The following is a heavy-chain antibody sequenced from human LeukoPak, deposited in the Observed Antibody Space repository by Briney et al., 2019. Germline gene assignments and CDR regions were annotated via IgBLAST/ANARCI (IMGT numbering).Heavy chain of an antibody. CDR3: AREPRFGSSFYYFDY. D-gene: IGHD6-13*01. J-gene: IGHJ4*01. CDR1: GGSISSYY. Sequence: PPETLSLTCTVSGGSISSYYWSWIRQPAGKGLEWIGRIYTSGSTNYNPSLKSRVTMSVDTSKNQFSLKLSSVTAADTAVYYCAREPRFGSSFYYFDYWGQGTLVTVSS. CDR2: IYTSGST. V-gene: IGHV4-4*07.